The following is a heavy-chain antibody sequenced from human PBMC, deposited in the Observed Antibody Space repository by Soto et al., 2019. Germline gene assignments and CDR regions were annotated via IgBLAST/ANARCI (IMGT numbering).Heavy chain of an antibody. CDR2: INPSGGST. V-gene: IGHV1-46*01. CDR1: GYTFTSYY. CDR3: ARDRAIFGVVPHAFDI. J-gene: IGHJ3*02. Sequence: ASVKVSCKASGYTFTSYYMHWVRQAPGQGLVWMGIINPSGGSTSYAQKFQGRVTMTRDTSTSTVYMELSSLRSEDTAVYYCARDRAIFGVVPHAFDIWGQGTMVTVSS. D-gene: IGHD3-3*01.